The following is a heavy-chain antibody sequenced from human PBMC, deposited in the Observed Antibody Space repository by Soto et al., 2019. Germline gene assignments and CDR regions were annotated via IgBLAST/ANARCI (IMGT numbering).Heavy chain of an antibody. CDR3: ARWVEVSLDYFDS. V-gene: IGHV4-31*11. CDR1: GAHMRNDYYH. D-gene: IGHD2-15*01. Sequence: SETLSLTYAVSGAHMRNDYYHWSWVRQKPGKDLEWIGHMHHSGRTHYNPSLKSRVAISVDTSKNQFSLYLNSVTAADTAVYYCARWVEVSLDYFDSWGQGTPVT. J-gene: IGHJ4*02. CDR2: MHHSGRT.